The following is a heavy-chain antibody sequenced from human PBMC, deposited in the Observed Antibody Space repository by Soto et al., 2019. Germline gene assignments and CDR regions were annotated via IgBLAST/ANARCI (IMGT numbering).Heavy chain of an antibody. CDR3: AASNTYYDFWSGSFMDV. CDR1: GFTFTSSA. Sequence: GASVKVSCKASGFTFTSSAVQWVRQARGQRLEWIGWIVVGSGNTNYAQKFQERVTITRDMSTSTAYMELSSLRSEDTAVYYCAASNTYYDFWSGSFMDVWGQGTTVTVS. CDR2: IVVGSGNT. J-gene: IGHJ6*02. V-gene: IGHV1-58*01. D-gene: IGHD3-3*01.